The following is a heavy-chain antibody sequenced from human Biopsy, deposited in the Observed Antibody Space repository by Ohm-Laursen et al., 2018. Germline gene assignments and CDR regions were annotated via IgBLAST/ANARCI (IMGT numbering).Heavy chain of an antibody. J-gene: IGHJ4*02. Sequence: TLSLTCTVSGGSISTDLNYWSWIRQHPGKGLEWIGYIYHSGTTYYNPSLESQVTISIDTSKNQFSLKVTSVTAADTAVYYFARASVETASFDFWGQETLVTVSS. D-gene: IGHD5-18*01. CDR1: GGSISTDLNY. V-gene: IGHV4-31*01. CDR2: IYHSGTT. CDR3: ARASVETASFDF.